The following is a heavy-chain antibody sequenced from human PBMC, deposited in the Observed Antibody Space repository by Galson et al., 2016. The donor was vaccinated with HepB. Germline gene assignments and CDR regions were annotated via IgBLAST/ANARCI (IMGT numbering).Heavy chain of an antibody. V-gene: IGHV3-21*01. D-gene: IGHD2-2*03. J-gene: IGHJ6*03. Sequence: SLRLSCAASGFSFSGYTMSWFRQAPGQAPKWVSAISSTRTYTYYSDSVKGRFRISRDNAKDSLYLQMNNLTAEDTAVYFCARDGYCSRTSCPKTVYYYYYMDIWGKGTRVTVSS. CDR1: GFSFSGYT. CDR3: ARDGYCSRTSCPKTVYYYYYMDI. CDR2: ISSTRTYT.